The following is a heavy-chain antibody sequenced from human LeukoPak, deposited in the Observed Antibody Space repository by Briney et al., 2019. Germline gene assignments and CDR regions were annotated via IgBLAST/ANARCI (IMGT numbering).Heavy chain of an antibody. D-gene: IGHD6-19*01. CDR1: GFTFSSYA. J-gene: IGHJ4*02. Sequence: GGSLRLSCAASGFTFSSYAMSWVRQAPGKGLEWVSAISGSGGSTYSADSVKGRFTISRDNSKNTLYLQMNSLRAEDTAVYYCAKDQGSGWRYYFDCWGQGTLVTVSS. V-gene: IGHV3-23*01. CDR3: AKDQGSGWRYYFDC. CDR2: ISGSGGST.